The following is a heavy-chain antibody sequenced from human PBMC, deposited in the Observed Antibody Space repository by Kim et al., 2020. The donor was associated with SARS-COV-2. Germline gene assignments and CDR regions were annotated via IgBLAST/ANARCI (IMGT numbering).Heavy chain of an antibody. J-gene: IGHJ4*02. V-gene: IGHV3-21*01. Sequence: GGSLRLSCAASGFTFSSYSMNWVRQAPGKGLEWVSSISSSSSYIYYADSVKGRFTISRDNAKNSLYLQMNSLRAEDTAVYYCARDRSGFLSDYGDSAAGEYYFDYWGRGTLVTVSS. CDR1: GFTFSSYS. D-gene: IGHD4-17*01. CDR3: ARDRSGFLSDYGDSAAGEYYFDY. CDR2: ISSSSSYI.